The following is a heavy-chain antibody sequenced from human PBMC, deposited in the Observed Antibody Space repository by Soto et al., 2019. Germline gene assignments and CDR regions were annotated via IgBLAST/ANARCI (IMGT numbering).Heavy chain of an antibody. D-gene: IGHD6-19*01. V-gene: IGHV3-74*01. CDR2: INSDGSST. Sequence: VGSLRLSCAASGFTFSSYWMHWVRQAPGKGLVWVSRINSDGSSTSYADSVKGRFTISRDNAKNALYLQMNSLRAEDTAVYYCAVIAVAGTYYYYYGMDVCGQGTTVTVSS. J-gene: IGHJ6*02. CDR1: GFTFSSYW. CDR3: AVIAVAGTYYYYYGMDV.